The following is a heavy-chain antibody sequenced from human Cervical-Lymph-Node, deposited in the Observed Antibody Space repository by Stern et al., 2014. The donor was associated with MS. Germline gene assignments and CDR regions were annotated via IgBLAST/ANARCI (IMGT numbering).Heavy chain of an antibody. V-gene: IGHV5-51*01. D-gene: IGHD1-14*01. CDR3: ARQTTAWASDV. Sequence: EVQLVESGAELIRPGESLKISCKGSGFKFSIYWIAWVRQMPGKGLEWMGIIYPGDSETRYSPSFQGQVTIAADKSTSTAYLQGSSLNASDTAMYFCARQTTAWASDVWGQGTLVTVSS. CDR2: IYPGDSET. J-gene: IGHJ4*02. CDR1: GFKFSIYW.